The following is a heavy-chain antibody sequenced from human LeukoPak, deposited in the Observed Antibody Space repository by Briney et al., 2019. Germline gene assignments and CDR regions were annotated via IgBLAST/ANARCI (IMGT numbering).Heavy chain of an antibody. J-gene: IGHJ5*02. CDR1: GGSITSAGYY. V-gene: IGHV4-39*01. CDR3: VRHALVTSRGTYDWLDP. Sequence: SETLSLTCTVSGGSITSAGYYWGWIRQPPGKELEWIGIIYYSGNTYYNPSLKSRVTISVDTSKNQFSLKVNSVTAADTAVYYCVRHALVTSRGTYDWLDPWGQGSLVTVSS. D-gene: IGHD2-21*02. CDR2: IYYSGNT.